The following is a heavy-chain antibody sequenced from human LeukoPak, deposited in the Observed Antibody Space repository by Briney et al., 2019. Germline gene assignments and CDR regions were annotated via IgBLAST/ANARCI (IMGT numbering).Heavy chain of an antibody. J-gene: IGHJ4*02. CDR1: GYTLTELS. V-gene: IGHV1-24*01. Sequence: WASAKVSCKVSGYTLTELSMHWVRQAPGKGLEWMGGFDPEDGETIYAQKFQGRVTMTEDTSTDTAYMELSSLGSEDTAVYYCATVETTVTTFDYWGQGTLVTVSS. CDR2: FDPEDGET. CDR3: ATVETTVTTFDY. D-gene: IGHD4-17*01.